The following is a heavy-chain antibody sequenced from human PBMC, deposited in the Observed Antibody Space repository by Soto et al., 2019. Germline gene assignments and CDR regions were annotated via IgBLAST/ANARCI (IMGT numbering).Heavy chain of an antibody. CDR1: GFTFSDYY. CDR3: AKGLTAAAAYYYYGMDV. Sequence: GGSLRLSCAASGFTFSDYYMSWIRQAPGKGLEWVSYISSSGGSTYYADSVKGRFTISRDNSKNTLYLQMNSLRAEDTAVYYCAKGLTAAAAYYYYGMDVWGQGTTVTVSS. J-gene: IGHJ6*02. D-gene: IGHD6-13*01. CDR2: ISSSGGST. V-gene: IGHV3-11*01.